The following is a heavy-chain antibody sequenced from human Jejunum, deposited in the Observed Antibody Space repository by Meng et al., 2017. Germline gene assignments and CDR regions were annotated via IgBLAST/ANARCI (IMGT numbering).Heavy chain of an antibody. CDR2: VFHTGSS. D-gene: IGHD6-19*01. Sequence: QVQLQESVPGCGKPSGTLSPTCAVSGGSISSTNWWGWVRQPPGKGPEWIGDVFHTGSSNYSPSLRSRVTISVDKSKNQFSLNLSSVTAADTAVYFCARRGGAYSTGHFPHFDDWGQGTLVTVSS. CDR3: ARRGGAYSTGHFPHFDD. CDR1: GGSISSTNW. J-gene: IGHJ4*02. V-gene: IGHV4-4*02.